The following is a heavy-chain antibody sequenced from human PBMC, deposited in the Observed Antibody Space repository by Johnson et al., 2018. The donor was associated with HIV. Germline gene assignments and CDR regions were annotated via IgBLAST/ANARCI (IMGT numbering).Heavy chain of an antibody. J-gene: IGHJ3*02. D-gene: IGHD1-14*01. CDR3: ARDQGYPEPAFDI. CDR2: IYSGGST. Sequence: VQPVESGGGLVQPGGSLRLSCAASGCSVSSNYTSWVRQAPGTGLQWVQVIYSGGSTNYADTVKGRFTISRDNSKYTLYLQMNSLRAEDTDVYYCARDQGYPEPAFDIWGQGTMVTVSS. CDR1: GCSVSSNY. V-gene: IGHV3-66*01.